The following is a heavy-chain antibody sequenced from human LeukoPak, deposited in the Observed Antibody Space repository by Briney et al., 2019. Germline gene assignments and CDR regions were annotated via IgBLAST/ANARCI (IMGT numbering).Heavy chain of an antibody. V-gene: IGHV3-48*01. CDR1: GFTFSSYS. J-gene: IGHJ4*02. D-gene: IGHD3-22*01. Sequence: GGSLRLSCAASGFTFSSYSMNWVRQAPGKGLEWVSYICSSSSTIYYADSVKGRFTISRDNAKNSLYLQMNSLRAEDTAVYYCAKQLNASDSSGYYADALDYWGQGTLVTVSS. CDR3: AKQLNASDSSGYYADALDY. CDR2: ICSSSSTI.